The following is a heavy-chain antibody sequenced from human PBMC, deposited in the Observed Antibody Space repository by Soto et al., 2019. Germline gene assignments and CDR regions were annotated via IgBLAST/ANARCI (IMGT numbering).Heavy chain of an antibody. V-gene: IGHV3-21*01. CDR2: ISSSSSYI. Sequence: GGSLRLSCAASGFTFSSYSMNWVRQAPGKGLEWVSSISSSSSYIYYADSVKGRFTISRDNAKNSLYLQMNSLRAEDTAVYYCARFAPDYYDSSGIFDYWGQGTLVTVSS. J-gene: IGHJ4*02. CDR1: GFTFSSYS. CDR3: ARFAPDYYDSSGIFDY. D-gene: IGHD3-22*01.